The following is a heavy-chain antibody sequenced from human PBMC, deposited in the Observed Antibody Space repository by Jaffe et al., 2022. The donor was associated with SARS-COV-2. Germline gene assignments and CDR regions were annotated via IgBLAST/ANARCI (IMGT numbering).Heavy chain of an antibody. D-gene: IGHD5-18*01. CDR2: ISYDGSNK. V-gene: IGHV3-30*18. CDR3: AYDRLSGYSYGYLYYGMDV. J-gene: IGHJ6*02. CDR1: GFTFSSYG. Sequence: QVQLVESGGGVVQPGRSLRLSCAASGFTFSSYGMHWVRQAPGKGLEWVAVISYDGSNKYYADSVKGRFTISRDNSKNTLYLQMNSLRAEDTAVYYCAYDRLSGYSYGYLYYGMDVWGQGTTVTVSS.